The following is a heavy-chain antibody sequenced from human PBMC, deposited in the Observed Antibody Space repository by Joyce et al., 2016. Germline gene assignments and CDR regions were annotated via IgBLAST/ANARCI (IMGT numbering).Heavy chain of an antibody. Sequence: EVQLVESGGGLVQPGGSLRLSCAASGFSLSNFEMNWVRQAPGKGLEWLSYINSGGSIIYHADSVKGRFTISRDNAQNALYLQMNSRRAEDTAVYYCARGGDYTFDYWGQGTLVSVSS. J-gene: IGHJ4*02. D-gene: IGHD4-17*01. CDR3: ARGGDYTFDY. CDR2: INSGGSII. CDR1: GFSLSNFE. V-gene: IGHV3-48*03.